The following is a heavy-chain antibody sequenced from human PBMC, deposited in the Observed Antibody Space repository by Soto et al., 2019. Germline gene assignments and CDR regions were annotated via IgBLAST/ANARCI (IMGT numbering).Heavy chain of an antibody. Sequence: ASVKVSCKTSGYPFTSYGIGWVRQAPGQGLEWMAWISPYNGNTYYAQKFQGRVTMTTDTSTNTVYMELRSLRSDDTAVYYCAGEQSHDRNYYYGIDVWGQGTTVTVSS. J-gene: IGHJ6*02. V-gene: IGHV1-18*01. CDR3: AGEQSHDRNYYYGIDV. CDR1: GYPFTSYG. CDR2: ISPYNGNT. D-gene: IGHD3-3*01.